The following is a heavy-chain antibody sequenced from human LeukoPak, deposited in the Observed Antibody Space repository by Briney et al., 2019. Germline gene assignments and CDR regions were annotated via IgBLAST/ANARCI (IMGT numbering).Heavy chain of an antibody. Sequence: PSETLSLTCAVYGGSFSGYYWSWIRQPPGKGLEWIGEINHSGSTNYNPSLKSRVTISVDMSKNQFSLKLSSVTAADTAVYYCASEQYDILTGYYNVGGLDWGQGTLVTVSS. D-gene: IGHD3-9*01. CDR2: INHSGST. CDR1: GGSFSGYY. V-gene: IGHV4-34*01. J-gene: IGHJ4*02. CDR3: ASEQYDILTGYYNVGGLD.